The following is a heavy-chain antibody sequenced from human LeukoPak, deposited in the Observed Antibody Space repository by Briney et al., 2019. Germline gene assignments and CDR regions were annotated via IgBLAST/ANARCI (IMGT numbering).Heavy chain of an antibody. J-gene: IGHJ4*02. CDR1: GGSISSSSYY. D-gene: IGHD4-11*01. V-gene: IGHV4-39*01. CDR3: ASRYDYINYIDY. CDR2: IYYSGST. Sequence: SETLSLTCTVSGGSISSSSYYWGWIRQPPGKGLEWIGTIYYSGSTYYNPSLKSRVTMSVDTSKNQFSLKLSSVTAADTAVYYCASRYDYINYIDYWGQGTLVTVSS.